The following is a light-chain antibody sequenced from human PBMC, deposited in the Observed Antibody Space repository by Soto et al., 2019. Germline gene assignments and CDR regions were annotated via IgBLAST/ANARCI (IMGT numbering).Light chain of an antibody. CDR2: AAS. CDR1: QSVNSRF. CDR3: QQHSHWPPWT. J-gene: IGKJ1*01. Sequence: EIVLTQSPGTLSLSPGESATLSCRASQSVNSRFLAWYQHKPGQAPRLLIYAASTRATGIPDRFSGSASGTDFFTLTISNLEPEDFAVYYCQQHSHWPPWTFGQGTRVEIQ. V-gene: IGKV3D-20*02.